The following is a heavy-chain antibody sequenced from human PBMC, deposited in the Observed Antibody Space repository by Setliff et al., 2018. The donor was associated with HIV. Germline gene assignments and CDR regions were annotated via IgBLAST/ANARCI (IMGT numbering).Heavy chain of an antibody. V-gene: IGHV3-7*01. CDR3: VRERTGYYGEE. D-gene: IGHD3-9*01. J-gene: IGHJ4*02. CDR1: GFSFSNSW. Sequence: GGSLRLSCAASGFSFSNSWMTWVRQAPGKGLEWVATIKEDGREKYYVGSVKGRFTISRDNAKRSLYLQMNRLKTDDTAVYFCVRERTGYYGEEWGQGTLVTGSS. CDR2: IKEDGREK.